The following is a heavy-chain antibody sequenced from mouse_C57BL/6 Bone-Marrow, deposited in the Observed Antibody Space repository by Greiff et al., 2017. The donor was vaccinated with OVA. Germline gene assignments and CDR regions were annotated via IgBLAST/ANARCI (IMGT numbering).Heavy chain of an antibody. Sequence: QVQLQQPGAELVKPGASVKMSCKASGYTFTSYWITWVKQRPGQGLEWIGDIYPGSGSTNYNEKFKSKATLTVDTSSSTAYMQRSSLTSEDSAVYYCASPGSSYQAWFAYWGQGTLVTVSA. D-gene: IGHD1-1*01. CDR3: ASPGSSYQAWFAY. CDR2: IYPGSGST. CDR1: GYTFTSYW. V-gene: IGHV1-55*01. J-gene: IGHJ3*01.